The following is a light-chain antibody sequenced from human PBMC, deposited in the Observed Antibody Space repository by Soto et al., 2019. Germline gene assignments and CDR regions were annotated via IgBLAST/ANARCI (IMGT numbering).Light chain of an antibody. CDR3: CSYAGSRTFV. CDR1: SSDVGNYNY. V-gene: IGLV2-23*02. CDR2: MVS. Sequence: QSVLTQPASVSGSPGQSITISCTGTSSDVGNYNYVSWYQQYPGRVPKLLIYMVSNRPSGISHRFSGSKSDNTASLTISGLRAEDEAHYHCCSYAGSRTFVFGGGTKVTVL. J-gene: IGLJ3*02.